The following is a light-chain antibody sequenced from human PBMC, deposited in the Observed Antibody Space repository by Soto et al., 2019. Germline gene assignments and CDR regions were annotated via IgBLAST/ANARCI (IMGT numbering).Light chain of an antibody. J-gene: IGLJ1*01. Sequence: QSVLTQPPSASGTPGQRVTISCSGSSSNIGSNYVYWYQQFPGTAPKLLIYRNDQRPSGVPDRFSGSKSGTSASLAISGLRSEDEADYYCAAWDDSLSGRVFGPGTKLTVL. V-gene: IGLV1-47*01. CDR1: SSNIGSNY. CDR2: RND. CDR3: AAWDDSLSGRV.